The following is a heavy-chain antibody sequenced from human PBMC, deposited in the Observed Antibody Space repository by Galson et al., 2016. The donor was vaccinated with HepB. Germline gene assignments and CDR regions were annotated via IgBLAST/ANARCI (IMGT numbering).Heavy chain of an antibody. CDR1: GFTFSSYA. CDR3: AKQFLLGG. J-gene: IGHJ4*02. Sequence: SLRLFCAVSGFTFSSYAMMWVRQAPGKGLEWVSSISVNDGGTAYADSVKGRFTISRDDSRDTLYLQMNSLRGEDTGVYYCAKQFLLGGRGQGTLVTVSS. D-gene: IGHD3-16*01. V-gene: IGHV3-23*01. CDR2: ISVNDGGT.